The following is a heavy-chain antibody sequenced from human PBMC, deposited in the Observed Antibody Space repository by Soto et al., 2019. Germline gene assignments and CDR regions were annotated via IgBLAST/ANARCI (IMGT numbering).Heavy chain of an antibody. CDR1: GFTFSDYY. J-gene: IGHJ4*02. CDR2: ISSSGSTI. V-gene: IGHV3-11*01. CDR3: ASFQYYDSSGYSY. D-gene: IGHD3-22*01. Sequence: GGSLRLSCAASGFTFSDYYISWIRQAPGKGLEWVSYISSSGSTIYYADSVKGRFTISRDNAKNPLYLQMNSLRAEDTAVYYCASFQYYDSSGYSYWGQGTLVTVSS.